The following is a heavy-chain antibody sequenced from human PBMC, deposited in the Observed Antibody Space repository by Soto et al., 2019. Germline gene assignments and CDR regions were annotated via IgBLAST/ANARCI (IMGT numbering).Heavy chain of an antibody. CDR2: ISYDGSNK. CDR1: GFTFSSYA. V-gene: IGHV3-30-3*01. CDR3: ARDGGYNWNYEPNNRKPKYGMDV. J-gene: IGHJ6*02. Sequence: GESLKISCAASGFTFSSYAMHWVRQAPGKGLEWVAVISYDGSNKYYADSVKGRFTISRDNSKNTLYLQMNSLRAEDTAVYYCARDGGYNWNYEPNNRKPKYGMDVWGQGTTVTVSS. D-gene: IGHD1-7*01.